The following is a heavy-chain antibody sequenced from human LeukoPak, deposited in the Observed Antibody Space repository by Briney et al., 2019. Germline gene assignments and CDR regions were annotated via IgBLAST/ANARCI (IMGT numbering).Heavy chain of an antibody. J-gene: IGHJ5*02. Sequence: ASVKVSCKASGYTFTNYAMNWVRQAPGQGLEWMGWINTNTGNPTYAQGFTGRFVLSLDTSVSTAYLQISSLKAEDTAVYYCARDVSRPAAIPWFDPWGQGTLVTVSS. CDR2: INTNTGNP. D-gene: IGHD2-2*01. CDR3: ARDVSRPAAIPWFDP. V-gene: IGHV7-4-1*02. CDR1: GYTFTNYA.